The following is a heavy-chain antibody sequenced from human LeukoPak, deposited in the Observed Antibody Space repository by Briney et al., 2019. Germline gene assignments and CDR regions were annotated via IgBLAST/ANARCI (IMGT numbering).Heavy chain of an antibody. Sequence: ASEKVSCKASGYTFTSYGISWVRHAPRQGLEWMGWSSAYNVNTNYEQKLQGRLTITTDTSTSTAYMGLGSLRSDETAVYYCARARSNYCSSTSCYNFGDYYYMDVWGKGTTLTVSS. V-gene: IGHV1-18*01. CDR2: SSAYNVNT. D-gene: IGHD2-2*02. J-gene: IGHJ6*03. CDR3: ARARSNYCSSTSCYNFGDYYYMDV. CDR1: GYTFTSYG.